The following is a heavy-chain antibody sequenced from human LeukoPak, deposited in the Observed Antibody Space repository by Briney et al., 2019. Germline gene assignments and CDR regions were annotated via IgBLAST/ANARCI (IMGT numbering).Heavy chain of an antibody. CDR1: GGSISTTSYF. CDR2: IYYSGST. V-gene: IGHV4-39*07. CDR3: ARISAAAVEP. D-gene: IGHD6-13*01. J-gene: IGHJ6*04. Sequence: SETLSLTCTVSGGSISTTSYFWGWIRQPPGKGLEWIGSIYYSGSTYYNPSLKSRVTISVDTSKNQFSLRLTSVTAADTAVYYCARISAAAVEPWGKGTTVTISS.